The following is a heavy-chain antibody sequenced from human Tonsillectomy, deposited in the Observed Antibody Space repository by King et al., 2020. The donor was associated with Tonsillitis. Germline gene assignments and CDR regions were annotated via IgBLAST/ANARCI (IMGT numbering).Heavy chain of an antibody. V-gene: IGHV3-30-3*01. CDR1: GFTFSNYA. J-gene: IGHJ4*02. CDR2: ISYDGTNT. CDR3: VRDEY. Sequence: QVQLVESGGGVVQPGRSLRLSCAASGFTFSNYAMHWVRQAPGKGLEWVADISYDGTNTYYADSVKGRFTISRDNSKNTLHLQMNSLRAEDTAVYYCVRDEYWGQGTLVTVSS.